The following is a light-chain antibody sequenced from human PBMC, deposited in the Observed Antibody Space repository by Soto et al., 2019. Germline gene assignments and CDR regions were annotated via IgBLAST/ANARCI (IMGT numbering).Light chain of an antibody. CDR1: QSIHTW. Sequence: DIQMTQSPSTLSASVGDRITITCRASQSIHTWLAWYQQKPGKVPKVLIYKASSLESGVPSRFSGSGSGTEFTLTISSLQPDDIATYYCQQYRTNWTFGQGTKVEIK. J-gene: IGKJ1*01. CDR3: QQYRTNWT. V-gene: IGKV1-5*03. CDR2: KAS.